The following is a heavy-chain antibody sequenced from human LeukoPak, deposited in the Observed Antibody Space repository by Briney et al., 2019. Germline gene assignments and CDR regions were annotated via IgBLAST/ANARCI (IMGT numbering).Heavy chain of an antibody. V-gene: IGHV3-21*04. D-gene: IGHD2-21*02. CDR3: AKEGGDWVFDY. J-gene: IGHJ4*02. CDR1: GFTFSSYS. Sequence: GGSLRLSCAASGFTFSSYSMTWVRQAPGKGLEWVSSISSSSSYIYYADSVKGRFTISRDNAKNSLYLQMNSLRAEDTAVYYCAKEGGDWVFDYWGQGTLVTVSS. CDR2: ISSSSSYI.